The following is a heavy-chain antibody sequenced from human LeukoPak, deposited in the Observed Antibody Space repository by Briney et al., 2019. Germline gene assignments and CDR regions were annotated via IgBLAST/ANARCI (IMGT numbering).Heavy chain of an antibody. V-gene: IGHV4-59*01. CDR1: GGSISSYY. CDR2: IYYSGST. D-gene: IGHD3-16*01. Sequence: SETLSLTCTVSGGSISSYYWSWIRQPPGKGLEWIGYIYYSGSTNYNPSLKSRVTISVDTSKNQFSLKLSSVTAADTAVYYCARHRWGSDYWGQGTLVTVSS. J-gene: IGHJ4*02. CDR3: ARHRWGSDY.